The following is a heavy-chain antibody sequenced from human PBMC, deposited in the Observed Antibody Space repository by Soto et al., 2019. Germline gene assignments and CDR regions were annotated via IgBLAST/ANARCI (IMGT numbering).Heavy chain of an antibody. CDR1: GFTFSSYS. CDR2: ISSSVSTI. D-gene: IGHD3-22*01. V-gene: IGHV3-48*01. J-gene: IGHJ4*02. Sequence: GGSLRLSCAASGFTFSSYSMNWVRQAPGKGLEWVSYISSSVSTIYYADSVKGRFTISRDNAKNSLYLQMNSLRAEDTAVYYCASGGHYYDSSGYYRFDYWGQGTLVTVSS. CDR3: ASGGHYYDSSGYYRFDY.